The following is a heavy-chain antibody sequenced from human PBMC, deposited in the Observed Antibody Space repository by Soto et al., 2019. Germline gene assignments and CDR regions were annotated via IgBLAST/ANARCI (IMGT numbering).Heavy chain of an antibody. CDR1: GFTFSSYA. J-gene: IGHJ4*02. D-gene: IGHD4-17*01. CDR2: ISGSGGST. V-gene: IGHV3-23*01. CDR3: AKEEFYGDYVGGPFYY. Sequence: EVQLLESGGGLVQPGGSLRLSCAASGFTFSSYAMSWVRQAPGKGLEWVSAISGSGGSTYYADSVKGRFTISRDNSKNTLYLQMNSLRAEDTAVYYCAKEEFYGDYVGGPFYYWGQGTLVTVSS.